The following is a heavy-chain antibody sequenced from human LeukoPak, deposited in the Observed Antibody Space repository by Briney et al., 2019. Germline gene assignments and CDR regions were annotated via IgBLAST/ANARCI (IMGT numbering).Heavy chain of an antibody. V-gene: IGHV4-59*12. J-gene: IGHJ4*02. D-gene: IGHD3-22*01. Sequence: SETLSLTCTVSGGSISSYYWSWIRQPPGKGLEWIGYIHYTGSTNYNPSLRSRVTISVDTSKTQFSLKLSTATAADTALYSCARVQNYYDSSFRGGQGILVTVSS. CDR3: ARVQNYYDSSFR. CDR1: GGSISSYY. CDR2: IHYTGST.